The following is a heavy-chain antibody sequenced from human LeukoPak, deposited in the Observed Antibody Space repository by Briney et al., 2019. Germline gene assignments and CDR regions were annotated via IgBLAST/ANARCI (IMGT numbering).Heavy chain of an antibody. J-gene: IGHJ4*02. Sequence: PSETLSLTCSVSGDSFSSSSYYWGWLRQPPGKGLEWLGTFYYSGSTYYSPSLRSRVTISVDRSNNQFFLKLTSVTAADTAMYYCARGTEWELLYYFDSWAQGTLVTVSS. V-gene: IGHV4-39*07. CDR1: GDSFSSSSYY. CDR3: ARGTEWELLYYFDS. D-gene: IGHD1-26*01. CDR2: FYYSGST.